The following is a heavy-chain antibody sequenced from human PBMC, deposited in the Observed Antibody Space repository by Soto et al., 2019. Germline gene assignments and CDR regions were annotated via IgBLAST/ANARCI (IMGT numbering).Heavy chain of an antibody. V-gene: IGHV4-59*01. CDR3: ARALSTYYYDSSGYYSFHFDY. D-gene: IGHD3-22*01. J-gene: IGHJ4*02. CDR1: GGSISSYY. Sequence: SETLSLTCTVSGGSISSYYWSWIRQPPGKGLEWIGYIYYSGSTNYNPSLKSRVTISVDTSKNQFSLKLSSVTAADTAVYYCARALSTYYYDSSGYYSFHFDYWGQGTLVTVSS. CDR2: IYYSGST.